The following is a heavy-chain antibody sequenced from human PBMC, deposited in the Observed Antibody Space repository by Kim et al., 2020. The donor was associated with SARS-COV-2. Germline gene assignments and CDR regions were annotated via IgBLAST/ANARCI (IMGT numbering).Heavy chain of an antibody. CDR1: GFTFSNAW. J-gene: IGHJ4*02. Sequence: GGSLRLSCAASGFTFSNAWMSWVRQAPGKGLEWVGRIKSKTDGGTTDYAAPVKGRFTISRDDSKNMLYLQMNSLKTEDTAVYYCTTEQNRPRPVLLWFGALADYWGQGTLVTVSS. CDR2: IKSKTDGGTT. CDR3: TTEQNRPRPVLLWFGALADY. V-gene: IGHV3-15*01. D-gene: IGHD3-10*01.